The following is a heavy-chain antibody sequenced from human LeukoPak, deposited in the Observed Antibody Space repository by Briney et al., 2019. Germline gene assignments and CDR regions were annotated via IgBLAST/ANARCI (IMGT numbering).Heavy chain of an antibody. Sequence: PGGSLRLSCAASGFTFSNAWMSWVRQAPGKGLEWVGRIKSKTDGGTTDYAAPVKGRFTISRDDSKNTLYLQMNSLKTEDTAVYYCTTPARSSSGWYAYWGRGTLVTVSS. CDR1: GFTFSNAW. V-gene: IGHV3-15*01. J-gene: IGHJ4*02. CDR2: IKSKTDGGTT. CDR3: TTPARSSSGWYAY. D-gene: IGHD6-19*01.